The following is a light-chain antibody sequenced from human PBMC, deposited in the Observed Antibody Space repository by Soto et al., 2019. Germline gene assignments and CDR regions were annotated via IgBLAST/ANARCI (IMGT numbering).Light chain of an antibody. CDR1: QCVSSSY. V-gene: IGKV3-20*01. Sequence: VLTQSPGTLSLSPGERATLXCWAGQCVSSSYLAWYQQKPGQAPRLLIYGASNRATGIPARFSGSGSGTDFSLTISSLEPEDFAVYYCQAAGITFGQGTRLEIK. J-gene: IGKJ5*01. CDR2: GAS. CDR3: QAAGIT.